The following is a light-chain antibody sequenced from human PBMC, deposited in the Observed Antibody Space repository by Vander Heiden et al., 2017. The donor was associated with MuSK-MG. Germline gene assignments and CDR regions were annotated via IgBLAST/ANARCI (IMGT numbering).Light chain of an antibody. J-gene: IGKJ1*01. CDR2: AAS. Sequence: DIQMTQSPSSLSASVGDRVTITCRASQSISSSLNWYQQKPGKAPKLLIYAASSLQSGVPSRFRGSGSGTDFTLTISRLQPEDFATYYCQRSYSTPWTFGQGAKVEIK. CDR1: QSISSS. V-gene: IGKV1-39*01. CDR3: QRSYSTPWT.